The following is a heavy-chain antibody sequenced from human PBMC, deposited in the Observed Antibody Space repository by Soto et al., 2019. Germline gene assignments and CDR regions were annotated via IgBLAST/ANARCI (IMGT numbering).Heavy chain of an antibody. V-gene: IGHV1-2*04. D-gene: IGHD6-13*01. CDR2: INPNSGGT. CDR3: ARTPGYSSSWYFDY. Sequence: GSVKVSCKGSGYTFTGYYMHWVRQAPGQGLEWMGWINPNSGGTNYAQKFQGWVTMTRDTSISTAYMELSRLRSDDTAVYYCARTPGYSSSWYFDYWGQGTLVTVSS. J-gene: IGHJ4*02. CDR1: GYTFTGYY.